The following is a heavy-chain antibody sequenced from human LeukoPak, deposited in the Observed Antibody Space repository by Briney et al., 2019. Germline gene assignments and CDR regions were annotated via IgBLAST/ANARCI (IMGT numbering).Heavy chain of an antibody. J-gene: IGHJ1*01. V-gene: IGHV1-69*06. Sequence: SVNFSCTPSAGTFSSSAISWVRHAPGPGLEWLGVILPIFGTSNYAQKFQGRVTITADKSTSTAYMELSSLRSEDTAVYYCARGVGDIGYCSSTSCPGSFQHSGQATLVTVSS. D-gene: IGHD2-2*01. CDR2: ILPIFGTS. CDR3: ARGVGDIGYCSSTSCPGSFQH. CDR1: AGTFSSSA.